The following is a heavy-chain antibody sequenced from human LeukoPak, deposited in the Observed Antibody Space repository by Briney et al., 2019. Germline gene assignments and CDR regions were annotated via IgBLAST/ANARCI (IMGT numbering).Heavy chain of an antibody. V-gene: IGHV3-9*01. J-gene: IGHJ4*02. D-gene: IGHD3-22*01. CDR3: AKDRGRDYYDSSGYYDY. CDR1: GFTFDDYA. Sequence: GGSLRLSCAASGFTFDDYAMHWVRQAPGKGLEWVSGISWNSGGIGYADSVKGRFTISRDNAKNSLYLQMNSLRAEDTALYYCAKDRGRDYYDSSGYYDYRGQGTLVTVSS. CDR2: ISWNSGGI.